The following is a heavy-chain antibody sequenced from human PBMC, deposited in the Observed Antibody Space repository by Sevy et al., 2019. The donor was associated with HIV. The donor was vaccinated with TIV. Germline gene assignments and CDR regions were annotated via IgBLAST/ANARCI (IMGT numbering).Heavy chain of an antibody. Sequence: SETLSLTCAVYGGSFSGYYWSWIRQPPGKGLEWIGEINHSGSTNYNPSLKSRVTISVDTSKNQFSLKLSSVTAADTAVYYCARAHYGYYYYGMDVWVQGTTVTVSS. CDR2: INHSGST. J-gene: IGHJ6*02. CDR1: GGSFSGYY. V-gene: IGHV4-34*01. D-gene: IGHD3-16*01. CDR3: ARAHYGYYYYGMDV.